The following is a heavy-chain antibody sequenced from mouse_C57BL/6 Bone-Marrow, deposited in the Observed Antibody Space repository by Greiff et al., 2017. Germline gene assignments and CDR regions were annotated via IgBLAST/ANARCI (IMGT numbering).Heavy chain of an antibody. D-gene: IGHD2-5*01. Sequence: VQLQQSGAELVRPGASVKLSCTASGFNIKDDYMHWVKQRPEQGLEWIGWIDPENGATEYASKFQGKATITADTSSNTAYLQLSSLTSEDTAVYYCTTGDYSILFAYWGQGTLVTVSA. CDR3: TTGDYSILFAY. CDR2: IDPENGAT. J-gene: IGHJ3*01. CDR1: GFNIKDDY. V-gene: IGHV14-4*01.